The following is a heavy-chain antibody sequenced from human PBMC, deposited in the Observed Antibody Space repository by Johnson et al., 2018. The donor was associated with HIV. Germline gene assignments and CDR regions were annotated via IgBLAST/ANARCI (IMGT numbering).Heavy chain of an antibody. D-gene: IGHD1-26*01. Sequence: VQLVESGGGLVKPGGSLRLSCAASGLTFSDYDMSWIRQAPGNGLDWVSSISSSLRTIYYAHSVACRFTISRDNAKNSLYRQMSSLRAGDTAVYYCARGRASWELYDAFEIWGQGTMVIVSS. CDR2: ISSSLRTI. V-gene: IGHV3-11*04. CDR1: GLTFSDYD. CDR3: ARGRASWELYDAFEI. J-gene: IGHJ3*02.